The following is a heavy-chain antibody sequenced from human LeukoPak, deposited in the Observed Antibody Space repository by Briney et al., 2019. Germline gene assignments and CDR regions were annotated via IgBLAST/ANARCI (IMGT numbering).Heavy chain of an antibody. Sequence: SETLSLTCSVSGGSLSSYYWSWIRQPPGKGLEWIGYIYSSGSTNYNPSLKSRVTISVDTSKNHSSLNLTSVTAADTALYYCARNYYYYYMDVWGKGTTVTVSS. CDR1: GGSLSSYY. V-gene: IGHV4-59*08. CDR3: ARNYYYYYMDV. CDR2: IYSSGST. J-gene: IGHJ6*03.